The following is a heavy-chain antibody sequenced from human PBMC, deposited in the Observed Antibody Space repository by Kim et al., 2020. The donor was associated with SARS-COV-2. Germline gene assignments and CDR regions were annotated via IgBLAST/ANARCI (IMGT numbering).Heavy chain of an antibody. CDR2: IKHDGSEK. J-gene: IGHJ5*02. Sequence: GGSLRLSCAACGFAFNDYWMTWIRQAPGKGLEWVAGIKHDGSEKLYADSVKGRFTISSDNAKTSLYLQMNSLRVEDMAVYYCTRALPGSGRGFDPWGPG. V-gene: IGHV3-7*05. CDR1: GFAFNDYW. CDR3: TRALPGSGRGFDP. D-gene: IGHD3-10*01.